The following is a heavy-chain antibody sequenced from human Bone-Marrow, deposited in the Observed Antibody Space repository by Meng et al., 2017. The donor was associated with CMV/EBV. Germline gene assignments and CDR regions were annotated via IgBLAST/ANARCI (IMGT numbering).Heavy chain of an antibody. CDR1: GGSVSSGSYY. V-gene: IGHV4-61*01. CDR2: IYYSGST. D-gene: IGHD5-12*01. J-gene: IGHJ4*02. CDR3: ARDESKWLRSLGY. Sequence: SETLSLTCTVSGGSVSSGSYYWSWIRQPPGKGLEWIGYIYYSGSTNYNPSLKSRVTISVDTSKNQFSLKLSSVTAADTAVYYCARDESKWLRSLGYWGQGTLVTVSS.